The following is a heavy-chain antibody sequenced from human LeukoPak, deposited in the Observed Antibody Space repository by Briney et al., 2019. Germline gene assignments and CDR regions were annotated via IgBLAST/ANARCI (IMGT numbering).Heavy chain of an antibody. CDR1: GFTFSDYY. D-gene: IGHD6-13*01. CDR3: AREDGYSSSWYSDY. Sequence: GGSLRLSCAASGFTFSDYYMSWIRQAPGKGLEWVSDISSASIFTNYADSVKGRFTISRDNAKNSLYLQMNSLRAEDTAVYYCAREDGYSSSWYSDYWGQGTLVTVSS. V-gene: IGHV3-11*05. J-gene: IGHJ4*02. CDR2: ISSASIFT.